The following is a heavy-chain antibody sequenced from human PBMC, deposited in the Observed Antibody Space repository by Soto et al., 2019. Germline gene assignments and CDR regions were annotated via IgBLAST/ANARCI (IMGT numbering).Heavy chain of an antibody. CDR2: IKSKTDGGTT. D-gene: IGHD2-2*01. CDR3: TTDQTVPPGPYYMDV. Sequence: GGSLRLSCAASGFTFSNAWMSWVRQAPGKGLEWVGRIKSKTDGGTTDYAAPVKGRFTISRDDSKNTLYLQMNSLKTEDTAVYYCTTDQTVPPGPYYMDVWGKGTTVTVSS. J-gene: IGHJ6*03. V-gene: IGHV3-15*01. CDR1: GFTFSNAW.